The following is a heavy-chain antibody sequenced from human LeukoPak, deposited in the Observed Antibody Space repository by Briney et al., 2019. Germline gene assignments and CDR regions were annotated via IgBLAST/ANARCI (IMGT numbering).Heavy chain of an antibody. CDR3: ARDSATYDILTGYSGYFDY. CDR2: IRSKVHGGTT. V-gene: IGHV3-49*03. J-gene: IGHJ4*02. D-gene: IGHD3-9*01. Sequence: GGSLRLSCTASGFTFGDYTMSWFRQAPGKGLEWVAFIRSKVHGGTTEYAASVKGRFTISRDDSKSIAYLQMNSLKTEDTAVYYCARDSATYDILTGYSGYFDYWGQGTLVTVSS. CDR1: GFTFGDYT.